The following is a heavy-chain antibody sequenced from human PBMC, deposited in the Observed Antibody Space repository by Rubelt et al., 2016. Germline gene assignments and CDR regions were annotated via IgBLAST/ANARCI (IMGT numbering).Heavy chain of an antibody. CDR2: IKSKTDGGTT. J-gene: IGHJ5*02. Sequence: VQLVESGGGVVQPGGSLRLSCAASGFTFSSCSMHWVRQAPGKGLEWVGRIKSKTDGGTTDYAAPVKGRFTISRDDSKNTLYLQMNSLKTEDTAVYYCTTDPMGDYGDSNWFDPWGQGTLVTVSS. CDR1: GFTFSSCS. V-gene: IGHV3-15*07. D-gene: IGHD4-17*01. CDR3: TTDPMGDYGDSNWFDP.